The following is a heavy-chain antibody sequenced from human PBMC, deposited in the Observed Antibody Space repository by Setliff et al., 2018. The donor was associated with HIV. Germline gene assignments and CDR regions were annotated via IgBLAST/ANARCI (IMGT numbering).Heavy chain of an antibody. CDR3: GRDYRSWIRAIGY. V-gene: IGHV1-69-2*01. Sequence: ASVKVSCKVSGYTFTDYYMHWVQQAPGKGLEWMGLVDPEDGETIYAEKFQGRVTITADTSTDTAYMELSSLRSEDTAVYYCGRDYRSWIRAIGYWGQGTLVTVSS. J-gene: IGHJ4*02. CDR2: VDPEDGET. CDR1: GYTFTDYY. D-gene: IGHD5-12*01.